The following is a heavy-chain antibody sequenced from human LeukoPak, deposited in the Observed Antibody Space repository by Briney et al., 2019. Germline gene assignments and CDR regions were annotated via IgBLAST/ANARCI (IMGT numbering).Heavy chain of an antibody. J-gene: IGHJ6*04. Sequence: GGSLRLSCAASGFSFSTTWMHWVRQAPGKGLEWVSYISSSGSTIYYADSVKGRFTISRDNAKNSLYLQMNSLRAEDTAVYYCAELGITVIGGVWGKGTTVTISS. CDR2: ISSSGSTI. CDR1: GFSFSTTW. V-gene: IGHV3-48*03. D-gene: IGHD3-10*02. CDR3: AELGITVIGGV.